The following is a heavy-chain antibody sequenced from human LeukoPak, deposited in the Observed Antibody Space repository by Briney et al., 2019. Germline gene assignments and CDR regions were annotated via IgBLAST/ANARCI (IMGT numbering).Heavy chain of an antibody. J-gene: IGHJ6*03. CDR1: GGSISSYY. Sequence: PSETLSLTCTVSGGSISSYYWSWIRQPAGKGLEWIGRIYTSGSTNYNPSLKSRVTMSVDTSKNQFSLKLSSVTAADTAVYYCARDRKQTYFGELHSYYYYYMDVWGKGTTVTISS. V-gene: IGHV4-4*07. D-gene: IGHD3-10*01. CDR2: IYTSGST. CDR3: ARDRKQTYFGELHSYYYYYMDV.